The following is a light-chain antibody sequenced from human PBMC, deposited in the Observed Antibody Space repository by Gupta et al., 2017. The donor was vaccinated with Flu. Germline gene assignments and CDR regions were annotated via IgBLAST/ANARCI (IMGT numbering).Light chain of an antibody. CDR2: EVS. V-gene: IGLV2-14*01. CDR3: SSYTSSSTWV. Sequence: QSALTQPASVSGSPGQSITISCTGTSSDVGGYNYVSWYQQHPGKDPKLMINEVSNRPSGVSNRVSGSKSGNTASLTISGLQAEDEADYYCSSYTSSSTWVFGGGTKLTVL. J-gene: IGLJ3*02. CDR1: SSDVGGYNY.